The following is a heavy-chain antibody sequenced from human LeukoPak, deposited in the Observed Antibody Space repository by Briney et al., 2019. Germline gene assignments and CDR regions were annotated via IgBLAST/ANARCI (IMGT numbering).Heavy chain of an antibody. V-gene: IGHV3-9*01. CDR3: AKGTPYDYGNLNWFDP. J-gene: IGHJ5*02. CDR2: ISWNSGSI. D-gene: IGHD4-11*01. Sequence: GGSLRLSCAASGFTFDDYAMHWVRQAPGKGLEWVSGISWNSGSIGYADSVKGRFTISRDNAKNSLYLQMNSLRAEDTALYYCAKGTPYDYGNLNWFDPWGQGTLVTVSS. CDR1: GFTFDDYA.